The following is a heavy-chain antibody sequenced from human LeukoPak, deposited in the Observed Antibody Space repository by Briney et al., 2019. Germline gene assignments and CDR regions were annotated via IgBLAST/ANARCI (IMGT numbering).Heavy chain of an antibody. CDR2: INPIFGTA. Sequence: ASVTVSCKSSGGTFSSYAISWVRQAPGQGLEWMGGINPIFGTANYAQKFQGRVTITTDESTSTAYMELSSLRSEDTAVYYCARGGGSHSSAFDPWCQGTMVTVSS. CDR3: ARGGGSHSSAFDP. J-gene: IGHJ5*02. CDR1: GGTFSSYA. D-gene: IGHD1-26*01. V-gene: IGHV1-69*05.